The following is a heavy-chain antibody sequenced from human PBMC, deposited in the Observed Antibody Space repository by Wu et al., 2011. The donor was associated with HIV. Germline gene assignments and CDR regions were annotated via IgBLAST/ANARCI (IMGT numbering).Heavy chain of an antibody. V-gene: IGHV1-2*02. CDR3: AREAPYPA. CDR1: GKGFPTS. CDR2: INPNSGGT. Sequence: QVQLVQSGDEVKKPGASVKVSCKASGKGFPTSIVTWVRQAPGQGLEWMGWINPNSGGTNYAQKFQGRVTMTRDTSISTAYMELISLISDDTAVYYCAREAPYPAWGQGTLVTVSS. J-gene: IGHJ5*02.